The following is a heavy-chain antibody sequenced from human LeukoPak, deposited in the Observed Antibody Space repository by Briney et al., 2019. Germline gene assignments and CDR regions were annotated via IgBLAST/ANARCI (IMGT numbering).Heavy chain of an antibody. V-gene: IGHV3-48*01. CDR2: ISSRNTSI. J-gene: IGHJ6*03. Sequence: GGSLRLSCAASGFSLSSYSFNWVRQAPGKGLEWVSYISSRNTSIYYSDSVKGRFTISRDNARNSLYLQMNSLRAEDTAVYYCARDPSSSPPYYFYYYYMDVWGKGITVTVSS. CDR1: GFSLSSYS. CDR3: ARDPSSSPPYYFYYYYMDV. D-gene: IGHD6-6*01.